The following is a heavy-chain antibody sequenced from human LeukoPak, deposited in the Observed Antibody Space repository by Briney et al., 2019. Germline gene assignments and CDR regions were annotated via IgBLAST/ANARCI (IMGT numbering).Heavy chain of an antibody. Sequence: GGSLRLSCAASGFNFANHAMSWVRQTPGKGLEWVSAISGGGDITYYADSVTGRFTISRDNSKDTLFLQMHSLKPGDTAVYYCVREDTPATANYWGQGTLVTISS. V-gene: IGHV3-23*01. CDR1: GFNFANHA. J-gene: IGHJ4*02. CDR2: ISGGGDIT. CDR3: VREDTPATANY. D-gene: IGHD2-21*02.